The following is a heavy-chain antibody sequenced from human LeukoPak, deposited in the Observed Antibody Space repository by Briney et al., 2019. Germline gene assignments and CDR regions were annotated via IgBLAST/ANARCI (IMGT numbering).Heavy chain of an antibody. Sequence: PGGSLRLSCAASGFTFSSYWMNWARQAPGKGLEWVASINHNGNVNYYVDSVKGRFTISRDNPRNTLYLQMNSLRAEDTAVYYCAKDIRLYADYWGQGTLVTVSS. CDR3: AKDIRLYADY. CDR2: INHNGNVN. D-gene: IGHD5/OR15-5a*01. CDR1: GFTFSSYW. J-gene: IGHJ4*02. V-gene: IGHV3-7*03.